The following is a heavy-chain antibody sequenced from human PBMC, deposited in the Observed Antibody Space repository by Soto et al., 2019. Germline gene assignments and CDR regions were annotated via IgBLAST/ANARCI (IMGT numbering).Heavy chain of an antibody. J-gene: IGHJ4*02. D-gene: IGHD2-15*01. CDR3: AKSALPVVAATYDE. V-gene: IGHV3-9*01. CDR2: ISWNSGSI. CDR1: GFTFDDYA. Sequence: GGSLRLSCAASGFTFDDYAMHWVRQAPGKGLEWVSGISWNSGSIGYADSVKGRFTISRDNAKNSLYLQMNSLRAEDTALYYCAKSALPVVAATYDEWGQGTLVTVSS.